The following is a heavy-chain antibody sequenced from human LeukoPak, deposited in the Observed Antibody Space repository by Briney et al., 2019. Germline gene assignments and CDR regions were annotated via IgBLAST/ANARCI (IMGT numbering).Heavy chain of an antibody. CDR1: GGSFSGHY. Sequence: SETLSLTCAVYGGSFSGHYWSWIRQPPGKGLEWIGEINHSGSTNYNPSLKSRVTISVDTSKNQFSLKLSSVTAADTAVYYCARGLAARRAAAIGRYYFDYWGQGTLVTVSS. V-gene: IGHV4-34*01. CDR3: ARGLAARRAAAIGRYYFDY. D-gene: IGHD6-6*01. CDR2: INHSGST. J-gene: IGHJ4*02.